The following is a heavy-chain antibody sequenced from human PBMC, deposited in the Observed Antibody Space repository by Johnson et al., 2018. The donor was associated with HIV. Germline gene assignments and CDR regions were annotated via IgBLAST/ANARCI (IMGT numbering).Heavy chain of an antibody. J-gene: IGHJ3*02. V-gene: IGHV3-30*02. Sequence: QVQLVESGGGVVQPGGSLRLSCAASGFTFSSYGMHWVRQAPGKGLEWVAFIRYDGSNKYYADSVKGRFTISRDNSKNTLYLQMNSLRAEDTAVFYCAKDEGYGKFDAFDIWGQGTMDTVSS. CDR1: GFTFSSYG. D-gene: IGHD5-18*01. CDR2: IRYDGSNK. CDR3: AKDEGYGKFDAFDI.